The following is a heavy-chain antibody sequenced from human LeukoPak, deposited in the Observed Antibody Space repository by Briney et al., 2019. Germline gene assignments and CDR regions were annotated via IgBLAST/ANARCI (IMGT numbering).Heavy chain of an antibody. J-gene: IGHJ3*02. CDR1: GFTFSSYG. V-gene: IGHV3-30*02. CDR2: IRYDGSNK. D-gene: IGHD3-10*01. Sequence: PGGSLRLSCAASGFTFSSYGMHWVRQAPGKGLEWVAFIRYDGSNKYYADSVKGRFTISRDNSKNTLYLQMYSLRAEDTAVYYCASEIGSSGAFDIWGQGTMVTVSS. CDR3: ASEIGSSGAFDI.